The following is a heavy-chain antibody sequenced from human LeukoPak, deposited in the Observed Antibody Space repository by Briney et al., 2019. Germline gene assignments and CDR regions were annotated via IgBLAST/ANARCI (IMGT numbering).Heavy chain of an antibody. CDR2: ISYDGSNK. J-gene: IGHJ4*02. Sequence: GGSLRLSCAASGFTFSSFAMHWVRQAPGKGLEWVAVISYDGSNKYYADSVKGRFTISRDNSKNTLYLQMNSLRAEDTAVYYCACRYHQTPGWGQGTLVTVSS. D-gene: IGHD2-2*01. V-gene: IGHV3-30-3*01. CDR1: GFTFSSFA. CDR3: ACRYHQTPG.